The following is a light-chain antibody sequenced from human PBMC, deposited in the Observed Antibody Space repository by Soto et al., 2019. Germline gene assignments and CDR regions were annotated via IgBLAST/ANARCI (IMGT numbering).Light chain of an antibody. CDR3: QQYGGSPIT. J-gene: IGKJ5*01. CDR1: QSVTTR. V-gene: IGKV3-20*01. CDR2: GAS. Sequence: IVLTQSPGTLSLSPGERVTLSCRASQSVTTRLAWYQHKPGQAPTLLMSGASKRASGVPVRFSGSGSGTDLTLTITRLEPEDFALYYFQQYGGSPITFGLGTRLAIK.